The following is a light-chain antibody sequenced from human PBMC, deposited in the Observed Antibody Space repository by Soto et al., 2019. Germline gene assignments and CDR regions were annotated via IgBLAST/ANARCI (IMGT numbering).Light chain of an antibody. CDR1: SSDVGAYKY. CDR3: SSFTGTTTLDV. CDR2: GVS. Sequence: QSALTQPASVSGSPGQSITISCTGTSSDVGAYKYVSWYQQHPGKVPKLIIYGVSNRPSGVSNRFSGSKSGNTAFLTISGLQPEDEADYYRSSFTGTTTLDVFGTGTKVTVL. J-gene: IGLJ1*01. V-gene: IGLV2-14*03.